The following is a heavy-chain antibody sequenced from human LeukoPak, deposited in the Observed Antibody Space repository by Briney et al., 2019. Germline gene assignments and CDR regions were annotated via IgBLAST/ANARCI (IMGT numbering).Heavy chain of an antibody. J-gene: IGHJ6*03. CDR1: GGSISSSSYY. D-gene: IGHD3-10*01. V-gene: IGHV4-39*07. Sequence: NPSETLSLTCTVSGGSISSSSYYWGWIRQPPGKGLEWIGSIYYSGSTYYNPSLKSRVTISVDTSKNQFSLKLSSVTAADTAVYYCARLYGSGRYRYYYYYMDVWGKGTTVTVSS. CDR3: ARLYGSGRYRYYYYYMDV. CDR2: IYYSGST.